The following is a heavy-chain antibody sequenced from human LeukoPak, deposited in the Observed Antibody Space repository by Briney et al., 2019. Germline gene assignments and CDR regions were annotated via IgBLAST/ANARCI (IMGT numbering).Heavy chain of an antibody. CDR1: GGSISRSSYY. CDR2: IYYSGST. CDR3: ARASEDWFDP. Sequence: SETLSLTCTVSGGSISRSSYYWGWIRQPPGKGLEWIGSIYYSGSTYYNPSLKSRVTISVDTSKNQFSLKLSSVTAADTAVYYCARASEDWFDPWGQGTLVTVSS. J-gene: IGHJ5*02. V-gene: IGHV4-39*01.